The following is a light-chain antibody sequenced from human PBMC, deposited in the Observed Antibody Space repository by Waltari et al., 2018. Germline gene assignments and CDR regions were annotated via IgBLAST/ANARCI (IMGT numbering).Light chain of an antibody. J-gene: IGLJ1*01. CDR1: SSNIGAGYD. Sequence: QSVLPQPPSVSGAPGQRVTISCTGSSSNIGAGYDVHWYQHLPRTAPKLLIYGNSNRPSGVPDRFSGSKSGTSASLAISGLQAEDEADYYCQSYDRSLSGYVFGSGTKVTVL. V-gene: IGLV1-40*01. CDR2: GNS. CDR3: QSYDRSLSGYV.